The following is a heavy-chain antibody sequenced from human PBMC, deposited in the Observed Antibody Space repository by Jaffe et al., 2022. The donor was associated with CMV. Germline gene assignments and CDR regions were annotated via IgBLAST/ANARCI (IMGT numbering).Heavy chain of an antibody. Sequence: EVQLMESGGNLVKPGRSLRLSCSTSGFTFGDYAMSWFRQAPGKGLEWVGFIRSKAFGGTAEYAASVKARFTISRDDSKGIAFLQMNSLKTEDTAIYYCGRDLKCGGDCYNFDYWGQGTLVTVSS. D-gene: IGHD2-21*02. CDR3: GRDLKCGGDCYNFDY. CDR1: GFTFGDYA. J-gene: IGHJ4*02. V-gene: IGHV3-49*05. CDR2: IRSKAFGGTA.